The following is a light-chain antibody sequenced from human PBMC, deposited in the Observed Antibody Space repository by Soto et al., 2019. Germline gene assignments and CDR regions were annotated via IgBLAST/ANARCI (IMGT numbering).Light chain of an antibody. CDR3: HQNGGSPET. CDR1: QAVNNHY. Sequence: EIVSAQAPDTLSLSPGERATLSCRASQAVNNHYVARYQQKPGQAPRLLMFRAIVKATGIEDRFSGCGSGAEFLLTISGLAPEDSGIYHCHQNGGSPETFGQGTKVDIK. J-gene: IGKJ1*01. V-gene: IGKV3-20*01. CDR2: RAI.